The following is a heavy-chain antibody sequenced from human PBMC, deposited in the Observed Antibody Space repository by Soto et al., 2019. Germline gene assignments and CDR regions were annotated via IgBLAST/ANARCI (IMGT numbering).Heavy chain of an antibody. CDR1: GFTFSSYA. V-gene: IGHV3-23*01. J-gene: IGHJ6*02. CDR2: ISGSGGST. Sequence: PGGSLRLSCAASGFTFSSYAMSWVRQAPGKGLEWVSAISGSGGSTYYADSVKGRFTISRDNSKNTLYLQMNSLRAEDTAVYYCAKGLRYYYYSGMDVWGQGTTVTVSS. CDR3: AKGLRYYYYSGMDV. D-gene: IGHD1-20*01.